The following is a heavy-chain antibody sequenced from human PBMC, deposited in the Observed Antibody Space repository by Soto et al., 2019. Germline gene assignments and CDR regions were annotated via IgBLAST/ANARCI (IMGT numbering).Heavy chain of an antibody. CDR1: GGSISSYY. V-gene: IGHV4-59*08. CDR3: ARHASVSRYSSGWYPDEYYFDY. CDR2: IYYSGST. J-gene: IGHJ4*02. D-gene: IGHD6-19*01. Sequence: SETLSLTCTVSGGSISSYYWSWIRQPPGKGLEWIGYIYYSGSTNYNPSLKSRVTISVDTSKNQFSLKLSSVTAADTAVYYCARHASVSRYSSGWYPDEYYFDYWGQGTLVTVSS.